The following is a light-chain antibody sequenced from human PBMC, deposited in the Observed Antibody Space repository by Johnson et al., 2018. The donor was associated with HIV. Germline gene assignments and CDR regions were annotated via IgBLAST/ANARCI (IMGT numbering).Light chain of an antibody. J-gene: IGLJ1*01. CDR3: GTWDSSLSANV. CDR1: SSNIGNNY. V-gene: IGLV1-51*02. Sequence: VLPQPPSVSAAPGQKVTISCSGSSSNIGNNYVSWYQQLPGTAPKLLVYENVKRPSGIPDRFSGSKSGTSATLGITGLQTGDEADYYCGTWDSSLSANVFGTGTKVTVL. CDR2: ENV.